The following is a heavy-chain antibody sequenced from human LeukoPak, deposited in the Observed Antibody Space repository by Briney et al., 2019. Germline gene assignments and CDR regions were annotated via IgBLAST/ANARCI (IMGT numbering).Heavy chain of an antibody. CDR1: GFTFSIYW. CDR3: ARGENTYIDY. D-gene: IGHD3-16*01. CDR2: ISSEGSST. Sequence: GGSLRLSCAAFGFTFSIYWMHWVRHAPGKGLVWVSRISSEGSSTTYADSVKGRFTISRDNAKDTLYLQMNSLRAEDTAVYYCARGENTYIDYWGQGTLVTVSS. J-gene: IGHJ4*02. V-gene: IGHV3-74*01.